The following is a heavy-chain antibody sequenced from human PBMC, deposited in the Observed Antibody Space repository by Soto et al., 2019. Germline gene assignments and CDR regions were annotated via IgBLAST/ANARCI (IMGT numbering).Heavy chain of an antibody. CDR1: GFTFSSYA. J-gene: IGHJ4*02. D-gene: IGHD3-22*01. V-gene: IGHV3-30-3*01. CDR3: ARGGVWDSSGYGYFDY. CDR2: ISYDGSNK. Sequence: QVQLVESGGGVVQPGRSLRLSCAASGFTFSSYAMHWVRQAPGKGLEWVAVISYDGSNKYYADSVKGRFTISRDNSKTSLYLQMTSLRSEDTAVYYCARGGVWDSSGYGYFDYWGQGTLGTVSS.